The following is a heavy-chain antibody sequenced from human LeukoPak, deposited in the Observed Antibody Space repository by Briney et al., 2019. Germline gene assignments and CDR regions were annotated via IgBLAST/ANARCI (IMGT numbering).Heavy chain of an antibody. Sequence: PGGSPRLSCAASGFTFSNYAMSWVRQAPGKGLEWVSAISGSGGSTYYADSVKGRFTISRDNSKNTLYLQMNSLRAEDTAVYYCARGAYGVRYFDWLFDYWGQGTLVTVSS. CDR3: ARGAYGVRYFDWLFDY. CDR2: ISGSGGST. D-gene: IGHD3-9*01. V-gene: IGHV3-23*01. J-gene: IGHJ4*02. CDR1: GFTFSNYA.